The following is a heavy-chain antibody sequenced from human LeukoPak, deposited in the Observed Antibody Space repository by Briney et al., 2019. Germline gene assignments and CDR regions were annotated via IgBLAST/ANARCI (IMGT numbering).Heavy chain of an antibody. CDR3: ARGPAIAAAGRFDY. Sequence: PSETLSLTCTVSGGSISSSSYYWGWIRQPPGKGLEWIGEINHSGSTNYNPSLKSRVTISVDTSKNQFSLKLSSVTAADTAVYYCARGPAIAAAGRFDYWGQGTLVTVSS. CDR1: GGSISSSSYY. J-gene: IGHJ4*02. CDR2: INHSGST. D-gene: IGHD6-13*01. V-gene: IGHV4-39*07.